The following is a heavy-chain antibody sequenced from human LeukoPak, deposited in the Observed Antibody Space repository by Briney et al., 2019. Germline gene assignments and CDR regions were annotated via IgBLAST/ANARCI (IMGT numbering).Heavy chain of an antibody. CDR3: ARDRRSGYYDYAWDWDY. V-gene: IGHV1-18*01. Sequence: ASVKVSCKASGYTFSYYAMNWVRQAPGQGLEWMGWISAYNGNTNYAQKLQGRVTMTTDTSTSTAYMELRSLRSDDTAVYYCARDRRSGYYDYAWDWDYWGQGTLVTVSS. CDR1: GYTFSYYA. J-gene: IGHJ4*02. CDR2: ISAYNGNT. D-gene: IGHD3-16*01.